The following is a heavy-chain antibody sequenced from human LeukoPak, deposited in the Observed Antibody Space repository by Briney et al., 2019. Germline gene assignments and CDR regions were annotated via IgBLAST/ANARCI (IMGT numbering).Heavy chain of an antibody. V-gene: IGHV3-11*03. CDR2: ISSSATYT. CDR3: APSFGSGSSI. Sequence: GGSLKLSCAASGFTFSDNYMSWFRQAPGKGLEWVSYISSSATYTNYADSVKGRFTISRDNSKNSLCLQMSSLGAEDTAVYYCAPSFGSGSSIWGQGTMVTVSS. J-gene: IGHJ3*02. CDR1: GFTFSDNY. D-gene: IGHD3-10*01.